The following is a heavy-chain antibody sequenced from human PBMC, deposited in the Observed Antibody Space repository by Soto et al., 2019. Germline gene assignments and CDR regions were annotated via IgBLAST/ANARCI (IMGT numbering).Heavy chain of an antibody. CDR1: GGSISSYY. CDR2: NYYSGST. D-gene: IGHD3-22*01. CDR3: ARHSTLYYYDSSGSFDY. V-gene: IGHV4-59*08. J-gene: IGHJ4*02. Sequence: PSETLSLTCTVPGGSISSYYWSWIRQPPGKGLEWIGYNYYSGSTNYNPSLKSRVTISVDTSKNQFSLKLSSVTAADTAVYYCARHSTLYYYDSSGSFDYWGQGTLVTVSS.